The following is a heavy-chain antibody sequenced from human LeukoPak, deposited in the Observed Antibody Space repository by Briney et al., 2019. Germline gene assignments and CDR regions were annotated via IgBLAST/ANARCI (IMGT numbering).Heavy chain of an antibody. CDR1: GYNFANHW. J-gene: IGHJ3*02. Sequence: PGESLKISCKGSGYNFANHWIGWVRQVPGRGLEWVGIIYPGDSDTKYSPSFQGQVSISADKSFTTAYLQWSSLKASDTAMYYCASPFGVVPHEAFDIWGQGTMVTVSS. CDR2: IYPGDSDT. V-gene: IGHV5-51*01. CDR3: ASPFGVVPHEAFDI. D-gene: IGHD3-3*01.